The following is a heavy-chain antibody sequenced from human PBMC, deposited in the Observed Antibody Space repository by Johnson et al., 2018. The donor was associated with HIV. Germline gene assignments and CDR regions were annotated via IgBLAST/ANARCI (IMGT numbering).Heavy chain of an antibody. CDR3: ARDKGLGDAFDI. J-gene: IGHJ3*02. V-gene: IGHV3-30*03. Sequence: QVQLVESGGGVVQPGRSLRLSCAASGFSFSNYAMDWVRQAPGKGLEWVAVISSDGSNKNYADSVKGRFTISRDNSKNTLYLQMNSLSAEDTAVYYCARDKGLGDAFDIWGQGTMVTVSS. CDR1: GFSFSNYA. D-gene: IGHD3-16*01. CDR2: ISSDGSNK.